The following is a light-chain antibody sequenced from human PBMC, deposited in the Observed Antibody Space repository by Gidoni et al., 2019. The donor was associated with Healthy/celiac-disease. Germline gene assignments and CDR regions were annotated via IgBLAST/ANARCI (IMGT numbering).Light chain of an antibody. CDR1: QSISSW. CDR2: KAS. Sequence: DIQMTQSPSTLSASVGDRVTITCRASQSISSWLAWYQQKPGKAPKLLIYKASSLESGVPSRFSGSGSGTEFTLTSSSLQPDDFATYYCQQYNSWGTFGQXTKVEIK. J-gene: IGKJ1*01. CDR3: QQYNSWGT. V-gene: IGKV1-5*03.